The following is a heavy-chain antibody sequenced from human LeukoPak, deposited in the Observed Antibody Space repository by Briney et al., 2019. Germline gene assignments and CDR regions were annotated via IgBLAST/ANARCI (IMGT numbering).Heavy chain of an antibody. J-gene: IGHJ4*02. CDR1: GFTFSSYS. CDR2: ISSSSSYI. CDR3: ARDHYDILTGLNYFDY. Sequence: GGSLRLSCAASGFTFSSYSMNWVRQAPGKGLEWVSSISSSSSYIHYADSVKGRFTISRDNAKNSLYLQMNSLRAEDTAVYYCARDHYDILTGLNYFDYWGQGTLVTVSS. V-gene: IGHV3-21*01. D-gene: IGHD3-9*01.